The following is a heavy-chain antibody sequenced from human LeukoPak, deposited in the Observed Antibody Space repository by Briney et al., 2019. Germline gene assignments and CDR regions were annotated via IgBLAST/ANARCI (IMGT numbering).Heavy chain of an antibody. V-gene: IGHV3-23*01. CDR1: GFTFSSYA. J-gene: IGHJ4*02. CDR2: ISGSGGST. D-gene: IGHD3-22*01. CDR3: AKPNYYDSSGYYY. Sequence: TGGSLRLPCAASGFTFSSYAMSWVRQAPGKGLEWVSAISGSGGSTYYADSVKGRFTISRDNSKNTLYLQMNSLRAEDTAVYYCAKPNYYDSSGYYYWGQGTLVTVSS.